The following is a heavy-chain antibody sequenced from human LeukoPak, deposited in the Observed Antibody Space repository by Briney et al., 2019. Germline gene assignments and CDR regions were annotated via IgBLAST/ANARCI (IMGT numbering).Heavy chain of an antibody. CDR1: GFTFSSYW. CDR2: INHNGNVN. D-gene: IGHD3-16*01. V-gene: IGHV3-7*03. Sequence: GGSLRLSCAASGFTFSSYWMNWARQARGKGLEWVASINHNGNVNYYVDSVKGRFTISRDNAMNSLYLQMSNLRAEDTAVYFCARGGGLDVWGQGATVTVSS. CDR3: ARGGGLDV. J-gene: IGHJ6*02.